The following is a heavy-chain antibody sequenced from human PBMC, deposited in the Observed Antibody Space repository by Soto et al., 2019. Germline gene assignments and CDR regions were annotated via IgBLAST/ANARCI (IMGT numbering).Heavy chain of an antibody. CDR1: GGTFSSYA. CDR3: ASEYYDFWSGYWGANWFDP. D-gene: IGHD3-3*01. J-gene: IGHJ5*02. V-gene: IGHV1-69*06. CDR2: IIPIFGTA. Sequence: QVQLVQSGAEVKKPGSSVKVSCKASGGTFSSYAISWVRQAPGQGLEWMGGIIPIFGTANYAQKFQGRVTITADKSTSTAYMELSSLRSEDTAVYYCASEYYDFWSGYWGANWFDPWGQGTLVTVS.